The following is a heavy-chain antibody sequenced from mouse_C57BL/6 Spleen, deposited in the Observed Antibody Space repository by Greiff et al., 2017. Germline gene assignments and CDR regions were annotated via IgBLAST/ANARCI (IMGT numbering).Heavy chain of an antibody. D-gene: IGHD3-2*02. CDR3: SSGYVLYAMDY. V-gene: IGHV1-80*01. CDR2: IYPGDGDT. J-gene: IGHJ4*01. Sequence: QVQLQQSGAELVKPGASVKISCKASGYAFSSYWMNWVKQRPGKGLEWIGQIYPGDGDTNYNGKFKGKATLTADKSSSTAYMQLSSLTSEDSAVYFCSSGYVLYAMDYWGQGTSVTVSS. CDR1: GYAFSSYW.